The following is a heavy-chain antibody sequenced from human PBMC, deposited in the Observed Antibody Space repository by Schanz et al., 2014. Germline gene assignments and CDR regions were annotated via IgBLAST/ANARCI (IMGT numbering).Heavy chain of an antibody. J-gene: IGHJ4*02. CDR2: IWSDGSTK. CDR1: GFAFSVYG. D-gene: IGHD2-2*01. V-gene: IGHV3-33*03. CDR3: AKDLRYGAPMPLNHLDY. Sequence: QVQMVESGGGVVQPGRSLRLSCAASGFAFSVYGMHWVRQAPGKGPEWVAVIWSDGSTKYYADSVKGRFTISRDNSKNTLYLQMNSLRAEDTAVYYCAKDLRYGAPMPLNHLDYWGQGTLVTVSS.